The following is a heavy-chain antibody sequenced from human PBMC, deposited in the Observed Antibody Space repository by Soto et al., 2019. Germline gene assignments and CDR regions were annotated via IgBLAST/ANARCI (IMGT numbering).Heavy chain of an antibody. V-gene: IGHV4-34*01. CDR2: INHSGST. J-gene: IGHJ4*02. Sequence: SETLSLTCAVYGGSFSGYYWSWIRQPPGKGLEWMGEINHSGSTNYNPSLKSRVTISVDTSKNQFSLKLSSVTAADTAVYYCAILHNRAGIDYWGQGTLVTVSS. CDR3: AILHNRAGIDY. D-gene: IGHD6-13*01. CDR1: GGSFSGYY.